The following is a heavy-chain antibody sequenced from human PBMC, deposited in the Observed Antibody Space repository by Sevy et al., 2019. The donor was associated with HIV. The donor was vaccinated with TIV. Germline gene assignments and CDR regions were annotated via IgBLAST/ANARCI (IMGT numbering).Heavy chain of an antibody. D-gene: IGHD3-16*01. CDR3: VREGVGGFNYAFDK. V-gene: IGHV3-74*01. CDR1: GFSFSSYW. J-gene: IGHJ4*02. Sequence: GGSPRLSCAASGFSFSSYWMHWVRQVPGKGLVWVSRINSDRTTTGEADSVKGRFTISRDNAKNTLYLQMNNLRAEETAVYYCVREGVGGFNYAFDKWGQGILVTVSS. CDR2: INSDRTTT.